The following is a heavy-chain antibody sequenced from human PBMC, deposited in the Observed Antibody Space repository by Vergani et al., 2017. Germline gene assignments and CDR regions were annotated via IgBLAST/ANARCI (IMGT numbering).Heavy chain of an antibody. Sequence: EVQLVESGGGLVQPGGSLRLSCAASGFTFSSYSMNWVRQAPGKGLEWVSYISSSSSTIYYADSVKGRFTISRDNAKNSLYLQMNSLIAEDTAVYYCARGSVTTVMDVWGQGTTVTVSS. D-gene: IGHD4-11*01. V-gene: IGHV3-48*04. CDR3: ARGSVTTVMDV. CDR1: GFTFSSYS. J-gene: IGHJ6*02. CDR2: ISSSSSTI.